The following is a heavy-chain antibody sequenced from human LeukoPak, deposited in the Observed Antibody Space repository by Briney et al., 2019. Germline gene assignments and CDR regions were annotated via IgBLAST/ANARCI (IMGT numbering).Heavy chain of an antibody. CDR2: IHYSGST. V-gene: IGHV4-39*07. CDR1: GGSISSYY. Sequence: SETLSLTCTVSGGSISSYYWSWIRQPPGKGLEWIGSIHYSGSTYYNPSLRSRVTISVDTSKNQFSLKLSSVTAEDTAVYYCATALQNTYYYGSGSYPTWGQGTLVTVPS. D-gene: IGHD3-10*01. J-gene: IGHJ4*02. CDR3: ATALQNTYYYGSGSYPT.